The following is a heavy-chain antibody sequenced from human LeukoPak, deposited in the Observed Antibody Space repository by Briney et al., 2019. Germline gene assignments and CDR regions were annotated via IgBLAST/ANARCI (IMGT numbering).Heavy chain of an antibody. V-gene: IGHV3-21*01. Sequence: GGSLRPSCSASGFTFSAYDMNSVRQAPGRGLEWVSAISGRSSHVYYGESVKGRFTISRDNAKNSLYLQLDSLGVEGTAVYYCGRAFPPLRTSSAGDLWGQGTLGTVSS. J-gene: IGHJ1*01. CDR3: GRAFPPLRTSSAGDL. D-gene: IGHD3-16*01. CDR2: ISGRSSHV. CDR1: GFTFSAYD.